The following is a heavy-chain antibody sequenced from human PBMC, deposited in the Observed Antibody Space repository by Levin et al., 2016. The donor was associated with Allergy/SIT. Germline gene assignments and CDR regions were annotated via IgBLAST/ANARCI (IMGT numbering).Heavy chain of an antibody. D-gene: IGHD3-10*01. J-gene: IGHJ6*02. Sequence: WIRQPPGKGLEWVGRIKSKTDGGTTDYAAPVKGRFTISRDDSKNTLYLQMNSLKTEDTAVYYCTTTRITMVRGVITRGGMDVWGQGTTVTVSS. CDR2: IKSKTDGGTT. V-gene: IGHV3-15*01. CDR3: TTTRITMVRGVITRGGMDV.